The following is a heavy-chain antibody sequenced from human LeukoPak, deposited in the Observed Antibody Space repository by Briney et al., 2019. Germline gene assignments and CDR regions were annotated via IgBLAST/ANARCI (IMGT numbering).Heavy chain of an antibody. CDR1: GFTFSSYA. J-gene: IGHJ4*02. Sequence: GGSLRLTCAASGFTFSSYAMSWVRQAPGKGLEWVSAISGSGGSTYYADSVKGRFTISRDNSKNTLYLQMNSLRAEDTAVYYCAKGIDFWSGYYDYWGQGTLVTVSS. D-gene: IGHD3-3*01. CDR3: AKGIDFWSGYYDY. CDR2: ISGSGGST. V-gene: IGHV3-23*01.